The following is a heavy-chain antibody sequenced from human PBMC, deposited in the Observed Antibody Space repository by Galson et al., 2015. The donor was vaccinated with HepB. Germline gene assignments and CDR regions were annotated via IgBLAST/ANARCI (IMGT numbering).Heavy chain of an antibody. CDR3: ASHFVWEGVAAHAMDV. J-gene: IGHJ6*02. CDR1: GYSLTNYL. V-gene: IGHV5-10-1*01. Sequence: QSGAEVKKPGESLKISCQASGYSLTNYLITWVRQMPGKGLEWMGRINPSDSYTSYSPSFQGHVTISTDPSINTAYLQWSSLKASDTAMYWCASHFVWEGVAAHAMDVWGQGTTVTVSS. CDR2: INPSDSYT. D-gene: IGHD2-15*01.